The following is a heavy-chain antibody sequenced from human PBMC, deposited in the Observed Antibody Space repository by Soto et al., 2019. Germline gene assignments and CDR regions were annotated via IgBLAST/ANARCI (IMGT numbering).Heavy chain of an antibody. J-gene: IGHJ6*02. CDR1: GGSISSYY. Sequence: SETLSLTCTVSGGSISSYYWSWIRQSPGKGLEWIGYIHYSGSTKSNPSLKSRVTISVDTSRNQVSLKLSSVTAADSAVYFCARAIYLLLHPSYYGMDFWGQGTMVTVFS. D-gene: IGHD3-3*01. V-gene: IGHV4-59*01. CDR2: IHYSGST. CDR3: ARAIYLLLHPSYYGMDF.